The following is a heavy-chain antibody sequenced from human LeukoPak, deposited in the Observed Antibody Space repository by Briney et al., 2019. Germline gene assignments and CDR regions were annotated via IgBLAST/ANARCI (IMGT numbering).Heavy chain of an antibody. CDR2: FSGSDGSP. CDR3: ARPNEYYGHGFDS. J-gene: IGHJ5*01. V-gene: IGHV3-23*01. Sequence: PGGSLRLSCAASGFTFSNYAMSWVRQAPGKGLEWVSGFSGSDGSPHYADSVRGRFTISRDSSKNTLYLQMNSLRAEGTALYYCARPNEYYGHGFDSWGQGTLVTVSS. D-gene: IGHD2/OR15-2a*01. CDR1: GFTFSNYA.